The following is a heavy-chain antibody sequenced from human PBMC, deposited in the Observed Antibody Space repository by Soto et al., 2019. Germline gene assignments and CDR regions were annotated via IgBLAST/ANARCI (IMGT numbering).Heavy chain of an antibody. Sequence: GASVKVSCKTSGYTFTAYHTHWVRQAPGQGLEWMGYINPNSGVTNYAQKLQGRVTMTTDTSTSTAYMELRSLRSDDTAVYYCARGHHYYDSSGYAAEYFQHWGQGTLVTVSS. V-gene: IGHV1-2*02. CDR2: INPNSGVT. CDR3: ARGHHYYDSSGYAAEYFQH. CDR1: GYTFTAYH. D-gene: IGHD3-22*01. J-gene: IGHJ1*01.